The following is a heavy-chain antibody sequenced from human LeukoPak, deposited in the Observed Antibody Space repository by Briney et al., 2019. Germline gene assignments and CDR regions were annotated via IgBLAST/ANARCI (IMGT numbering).Heavy chain of an antibody. CDR1: GGSISSSSYY. CDR3: ARRETDYGAVQGAFDI. V-gene: IGHV4-39*01. Sequence: SETLSLTCTVSGGSISSSSYYWGWIRQPPGKGLEWIGSIYYSGSTYYNPSLESRVTISVDTSKNQFSLKLSSVTAADTAVYYCARRETDYGAVQGAFDIWGQGTMVTVSS. CDR2: IYYSGST. D-gene: IGHD4-17*01. J-gene: IGHJ3*02.